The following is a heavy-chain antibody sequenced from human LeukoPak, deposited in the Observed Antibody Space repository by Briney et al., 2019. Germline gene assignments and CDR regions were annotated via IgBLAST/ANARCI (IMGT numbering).Heavy chain of an antibody. CDR3: ARGSSGWYGVDY. D-gene: IGHD6-19*01. J-gene: IGHJ4*02. V-gene: IGHV3-74*01. Sequence: GGSLRLSCAASGSTFSSNWIHWVRQAPGRGLVWVSRINTDGSDTNYADSVKGRFTISRDNAKNTLYLQMNSLRAEDTAVYYCARGSSGWYGVDYWGQGTLVTVSS. CDR2: INTDGSDT. CDR1: GSTFSSNW.